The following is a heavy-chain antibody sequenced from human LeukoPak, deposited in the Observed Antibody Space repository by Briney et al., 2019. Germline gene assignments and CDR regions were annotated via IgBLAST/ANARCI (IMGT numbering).Heavy chain of an antibody. CDR1: GYTFTSYD. CDR2: MNPNSGNT. D-gene: IGHD1-26*01. V-gene: IGHV1-8*01. Sequence: ASVKVSCKASGYTFTSYDINWVRQATGQGLEWMGWMNPNSGNTGYAQKFQGRVTMTRNTSISTAYMELRSLRSEDTAVYYCARSIVGAKAFYMDVWGKGTTVTVSS. CDR3: ARSIVGAKAFYMDV. J-gene: IGHJ6*03.